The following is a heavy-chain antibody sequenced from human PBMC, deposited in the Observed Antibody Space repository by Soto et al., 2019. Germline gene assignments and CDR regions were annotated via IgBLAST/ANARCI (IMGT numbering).Heavy chain of an antibody. V-gene: IGHV1-69*01. CDR3: ATTAAVAGPFDY. CDR2: ITPLFGTT. CDR1: GDTFNNYA. Sequence: QVQLVQSGAEVKKPGSSVKVSCKASGDTFNNYAFSWVRQAPGQGLELLGGITPLFGTTNYAQKFQGRVTITADESTSTAYMELRNLRSEDTAVYYCATTAAVAGPFDYWGQGTLLTVSS. J-gene: IGHJ4*02. D-gene: IGHD6-19*01.